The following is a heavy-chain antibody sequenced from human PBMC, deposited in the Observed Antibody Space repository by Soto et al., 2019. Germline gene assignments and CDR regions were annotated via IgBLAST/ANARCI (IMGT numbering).Heavy chain of an antibody. Sequence: QVQLVQSGADVREPGASVKLSCKATGYTFTTYAIIWLRQAPGQGLEWMGWMNTYTGNTDYAQSLRGIVTMTRDTSTDTAYMELRSLISDDTAMYYCARERLHRTSSITFDSWGQGALVSVSS. J-gene: IGHJ4*02. D-gene: IGHD2-21*01. CDR3: ARERLHRTSSITFDS. CDR2: MNTYTGNT. CDR1: GYTFTTYA. V-gene: IGHV1-18*01.